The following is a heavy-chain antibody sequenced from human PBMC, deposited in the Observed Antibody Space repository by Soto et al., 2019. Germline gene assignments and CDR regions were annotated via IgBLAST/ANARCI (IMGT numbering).Heavy chain of an antibody. CDR1: GYSFTSYW. V-gene: IGHV5-51*01. Sequence: GESLKISCKGSGYSFTSYWIGWVRQMPGKGLEWMGIIYPGDSDTRYSPSFQGQVTISADKSISTAYLQWSSLKASDTAMYYCARLPYYDIPPYYYYYMDVWGKGTTVTVSS. CDR3: ARLPYYDIPPYYYYYMDV. CDR2: IYPGDSDT. J-gene: IGHJ6*03. D-gene: IGHD3-9*01.